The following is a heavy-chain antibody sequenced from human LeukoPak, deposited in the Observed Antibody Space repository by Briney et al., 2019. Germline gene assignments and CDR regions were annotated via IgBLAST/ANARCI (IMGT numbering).Heavy chain of an antibody. CDR3: ARGVREYDFWSISKGHFDY. J-gene: IGHJ4*02. V-gene: IGHV4-39*07. CDR2: INHSGST. CDR1: GDSISSSGYY. Sequence: PSETLSLTCTVSGDSISSSGYYWSWIRQPPGKGLERIGEINHSGSTNYNPSLKSRVTISVDTSKNQFSLKLSSVTAADTAVYYCARGVREYDFWSISKGHFDYWGQGTLVTVSS. D-gene: IGHD3-3*01.